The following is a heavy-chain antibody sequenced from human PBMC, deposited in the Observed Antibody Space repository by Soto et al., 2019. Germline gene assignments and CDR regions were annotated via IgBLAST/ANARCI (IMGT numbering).Heavy chain of an antibody. CDR1: GFTYNSYD. CDR3: TRAAFGDGMDL. Sequence: EVQLVESGGGLVQPGGSLRLSCAAFGFTYNSYDMHWVRQVSGKGLEWVSSMGGAGAREYADAVKGRFIILRDNAKSSFYLQMDSLRGGDTAVYYCTRAAFGDGMDLWGQGTPVTVSS. J-gene: IGHJ6*02. V-gene: IGHV3-13*01. D-gene: IGHD3-10*01. CDR2: MGGAGAR.